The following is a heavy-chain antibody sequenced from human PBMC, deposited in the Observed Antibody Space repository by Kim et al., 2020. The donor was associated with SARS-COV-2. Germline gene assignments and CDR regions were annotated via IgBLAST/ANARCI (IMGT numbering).Heavy chain of an antibody. CDR2: INQDGGEK. CDR3: ATSLGYCSGGSCYPFGY. CDR1: GFAFSNYW. D-gene: IGHD2-15*01. J-gene: IGHJ4*02. Sequence: GGSLRLSCAASGFAFSNYWMSWVRQPPGKGLEWVANINQDGGEKYYVDSVKGRFTISRDNAKKSLYLQMNSLRAEDTAVYYCATSLGYCSGGSCYPFGYWGQGTLVTVSS. V-gene: IGHV3-7*01.